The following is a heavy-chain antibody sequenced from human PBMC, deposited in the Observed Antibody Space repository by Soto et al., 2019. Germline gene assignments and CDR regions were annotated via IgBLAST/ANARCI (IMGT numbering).Heavy chain of an antibody. D-gene: IGHD2-15*01. J-gene: IGHJ5*02. CDR1: GGSFSGYY. V-gene: IGHV4-34*01. CDR2: INHSGST. Sequence: QVQLQQWGAGLLKPSETLSLTCAVYGGSFSGYYWSWIRQPPGKGLEWIGEINHSGSTNYNPSLKSRVTISVDTSKNQFSLKLSSVTAADTAVYYCARGLVVVAATDHGCWFDPWGQGTLVTVSS. CDR3: ARGLVVVAATDHGCWFDP.